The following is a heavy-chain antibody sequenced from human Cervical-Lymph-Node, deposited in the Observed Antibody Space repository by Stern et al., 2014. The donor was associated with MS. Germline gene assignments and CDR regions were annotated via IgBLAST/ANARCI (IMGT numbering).Heavy chain of an antibody. CDR1: GFTFDDYA. CDR3: AKDACSSTSCYIDP. J-gene: IGHJ5*02. CDR2: ISWNSGSI. Sequence: EVQLEESGGGLVQPGRSLRLSCAASGFTFDDYAMHWVRQAPGKGLEWVSGISWNSGSIGYADSVKGRFTISRDTAQNSLYLQMHSLRAEDTALYYCAKDACSSTSCYIDPWGQGTLVTVSS. D-gene: IGHD2-2*02. V-gene: IGHV3-9*01.